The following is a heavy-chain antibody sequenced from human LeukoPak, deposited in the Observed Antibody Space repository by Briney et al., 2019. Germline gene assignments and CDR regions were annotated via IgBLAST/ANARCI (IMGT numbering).Heavy chain of an antibody. Sequence: ASVNVSCKVSGYTLTELSMHWVRQAPGKGLEWMGSFDPEDGETIYAQKFQGRITMTEDTSTDTVYMDLSSLRSEDTAVYYCATSAGLGLFDYWGQGTLVTVSS. CDR2: FDPEDGET. CDR1: GYTLTELS. CDR3: ATSAGLGLFDY. D-gene: IGHD3-16*01. V-gene: IGHV1-24*01. J-gene: IGHJ4*02.